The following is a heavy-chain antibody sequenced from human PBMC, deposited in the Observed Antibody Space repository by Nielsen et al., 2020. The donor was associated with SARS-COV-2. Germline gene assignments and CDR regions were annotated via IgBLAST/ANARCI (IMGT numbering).Heavy chain of an antibody. CDR3: ARGFTRAAAGSY. Sequence: ASVNVSCKASGYIFTSSDTKWLRQATGQGLEWMGWMNPKSGTTGYAQKFQGRVTMTRNTSISKAYMELSSLRSEDTAAYYCARGFTRAAAGSYWGQGTLVTVSS. J-gene: IGHJ4*02. CDR1: GYIFTSSD. D-gene: IGHD6-13*01. CDR2: MNPKSGTT. V-gene: IGHV1-8*01.